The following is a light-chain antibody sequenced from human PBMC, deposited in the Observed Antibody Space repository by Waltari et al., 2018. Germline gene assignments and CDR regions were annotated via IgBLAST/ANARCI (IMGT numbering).Light chain of an antibody. Sequence: QSVLTQPPSAPGTPGQRVSLPCSGSTSTLPLNTVVWYRQLPGTAPKLLIYSNNQRPSGVPDRFSGSKSGTSAALAISGLQSEDEADYYCAAWDDSLNGVVFGGGTKLTV. CDR1: TSTLPLNT. CDR3: AAWDDSLNGVV. V-gene: IGLV1-44*01. CDR2: SNN. J-gene: IGLJ2*01.